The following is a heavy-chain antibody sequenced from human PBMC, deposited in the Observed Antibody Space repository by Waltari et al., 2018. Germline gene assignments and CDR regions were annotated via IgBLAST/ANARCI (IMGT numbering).Heavy chain of an antibody. CDR2: INPHSDDT. D-gene: IGHD1-26*01. CDR1: GYTFTGYY. J-gene: IGHJ3*02. Sequence: QVKLVQSGAEVKTPGASVKVSCKAAGYTFTGYYLHWVRQAPGQGPEWMGWINPHSDDTNYAQKFQGRVTMTRDTSISTAYMELSRLGSDDTAVYYCARAIVGAAESFDIWGQGTVVTVSP. V-gene: IGHV1-2*02. CDR3: ARAIVGAAESFDI.